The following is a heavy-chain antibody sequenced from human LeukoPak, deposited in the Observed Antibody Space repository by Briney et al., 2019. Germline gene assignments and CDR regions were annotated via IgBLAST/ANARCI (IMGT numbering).Heavy chain of an antibody. CDR1: GGSISRSSCY. CDR2: IYYSGST. V-gene: IGHV4-39*07. CDR3: ASSIAARRGTGYYYYMDV. D-gene: IGHD6-6*01. Sequence: QSSETLSLTCTVSGGSISRSSCYWGWIRQPPGKGLEWIASIYYSGSTYYNPSLKSRVTISVDKSKNQFSLKLSSVTAADTAVYYCASSIAARRGTGYYYYMDVWGKGTTVTVSS. J-gene: IGHJ6*03.